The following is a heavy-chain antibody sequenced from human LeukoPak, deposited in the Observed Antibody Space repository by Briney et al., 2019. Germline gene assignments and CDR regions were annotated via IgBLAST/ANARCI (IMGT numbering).Heavy chain of an antibody. V-gene: IGHV3-21*01. CDR2: ISSSSSYI. J-gene: IGHJ4*02. CDR3: ARLGLTDYFDH. CDR1: GFTFSSYS. Sequence: GRSLRLSCAASGFTFSSYSMNWVRQAPGKGLEWVSPISSSSSYIYYADSVKGRFTISRDNAKNSLYLQMNSLRAEDTAVYYCARLGLTDYFDHWGQGTLVTVSS.